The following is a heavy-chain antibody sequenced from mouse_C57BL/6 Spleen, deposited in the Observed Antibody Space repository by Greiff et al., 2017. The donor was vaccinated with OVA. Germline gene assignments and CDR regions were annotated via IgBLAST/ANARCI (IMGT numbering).Heavy chain of an antibody. D-gene: IGHD1-1*01. CDR3: ARTYVSSYGYFYV. CDR2: IYPGDGDP. Sequence: VQLQQSGPELVKPGASVKISCKASGYAFSSSWMNWVKQRPGKGLEWIGRIYPGDGDPNYNGKFTGKATLTADKSSSTAYLQISSLTSEDAAVYLCARTYVSSYGYFYVWGTGTTVTVSS. CDR1: GYAFSSSW. V-gene: IGHV1-82*01. J-gene: IGHJ1*03.